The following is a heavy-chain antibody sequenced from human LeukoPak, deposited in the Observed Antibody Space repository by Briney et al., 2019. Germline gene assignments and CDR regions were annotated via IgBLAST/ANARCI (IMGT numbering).Heavy chain of an antibody. J-gene: IGHJ6*02. CDR1: GFTFSSYG. Sequence: GGSLRLPCAASGFTFSSYGMHWVRQAPGKGLEWVAVIWYDGSNKYYADSVKGRFTISRDNSKNTLYLQMNSLRAEDTAVYYCARDVEWNRGTGYSSSWPVYGMDVWGQGTTVTVSS. D-gene: IGHD6-13*01. CDR3: ARDVEWNRGTGYSSSWPVYGMDV. V-gene: IGHV3-33*01. CDR2: IWYDGSNK.